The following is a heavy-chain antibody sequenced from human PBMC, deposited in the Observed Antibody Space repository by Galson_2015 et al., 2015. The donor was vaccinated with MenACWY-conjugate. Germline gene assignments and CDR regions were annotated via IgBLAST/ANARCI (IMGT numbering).Heavy chain of an antibody. V-gene: IGHV3-30*18. CDR2: ISYDGSNI. J-gene: IGHJ4*02. CDR3: AKARRGRVVVTATTDY. Sequence: SLRLSCAASGFTFSSYGMHWVRQAPGKGLEWVAVISYDGSNIYYADSVKGRFTISRDNSKNTLYLQMNSLRAEDTAVYYCAKARRGRVVVTATTDYWGQGTLVTVSS. D-gene: IGHD2-21*02. CDR1: GFTFSSYG.